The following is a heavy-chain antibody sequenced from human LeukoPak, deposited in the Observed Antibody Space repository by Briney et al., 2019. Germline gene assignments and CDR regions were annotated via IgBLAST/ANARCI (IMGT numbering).Heavy chain of an antibody. CDR1: RFTHSTYV. Sequence: GGSLRLSCAASRFTHSTYVMHSVRPAPCKGLAGVSSISVSSIYIYYADSVKGRFTISRDNAKNSLHLQMNRLRAEDTAVYYCARDPPYSDSSGYYYDYWGQGTLVTVSS. D-gene: IGHD3-22*01. J-gene: IGHJ4*02. CDR2: ISVSSIYI. CDR3: ARDPPYSDSSGYYYDY. V-gene: IGHV3-21*01.